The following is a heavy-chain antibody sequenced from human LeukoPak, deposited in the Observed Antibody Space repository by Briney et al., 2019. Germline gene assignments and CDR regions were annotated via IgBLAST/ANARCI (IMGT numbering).Heavy chain of an antibody. CDR3: ARDSYDSSGYLPMDY. Sequence: GGSLRLSCAASGFTFSSYSMNWVRQAPGKGLEWVSSISSSSSYIYYADSGKGRFTISRDNAKNSLYLQMNSLRAEDTAVYYCARDSYDSSGYLPMDYWGQGTLVTVSS. CDR2: ISSSSSYI. CDR1: GFTFSSYS. J-gene: IGHJ4*02. D-gene: IGHD3-22*01. V-gene: IGHV3-21*01.